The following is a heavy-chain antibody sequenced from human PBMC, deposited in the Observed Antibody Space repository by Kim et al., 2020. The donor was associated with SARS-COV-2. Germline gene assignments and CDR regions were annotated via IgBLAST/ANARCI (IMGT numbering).Heavy chain of an antibody. Sequence: GGSLRLSCAASGFTFSSYWMHWVRQAPGKGLVWVSRIDNDGSTTTHADSVKGRFTISRDNAKNTLYLQMNSLRAEDTAVYYCARVIAVAGSGFGYWGQGTLVTVSS. V-gene: IGHV3-74*01. CDR1: GFTFSSYW. J-gene: IGHJ4*02. CDR3: ARVIAVAGSGFGY. D-gene: IGHD6-19*01. CDR2: IDNDGSTT.